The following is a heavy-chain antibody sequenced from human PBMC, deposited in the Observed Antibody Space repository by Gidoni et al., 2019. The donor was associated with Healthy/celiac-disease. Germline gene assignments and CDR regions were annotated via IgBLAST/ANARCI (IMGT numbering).Heavy chain of an antibody. J-gene: IGHJ4*02. CDR3: ARRRDEGWSHYFDY. D-gene: IGHD2-15*01. V-gene: IGHV4-39*01. Sequence: QLQRQESGQGLGRPSETLSLTGTVSGGSIRSSSSYWGWIRQPPGKGLEWIGSIYYSGSTYYNPSLKSRVPISVDTSKNHFSLKLSSVTAADTAVYYCARRRDEGWSHYFDYWGQGTLVTVSS. CDR1: GGSIRSSSSY. CDR2: IYYSGST.